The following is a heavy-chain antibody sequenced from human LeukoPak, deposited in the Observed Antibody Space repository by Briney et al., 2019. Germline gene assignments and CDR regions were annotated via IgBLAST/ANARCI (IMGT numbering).Heavy chain of an antibody. CDR2: IYSGGST. J-gene: IGHJ4*02. CDR1: GFSVSSNY. D-gene: IGHD3-22*01. CDR3: ARGDYYDSSGLDY. V-gene: IGHV3-53*01. Sequence: GGSLRLSCAASGFSVSSNYMSWVRQAPGKGLEWVSVIYSGGSTDYADSVKGRFTISRGNSKNTLYLQMNSLRAEDTAVYYCARGDYYDSSGLDYWGQGTLVTVS.